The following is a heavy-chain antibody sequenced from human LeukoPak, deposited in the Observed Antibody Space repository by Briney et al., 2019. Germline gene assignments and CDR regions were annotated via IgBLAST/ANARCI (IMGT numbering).Heavy chain of an antibody. CDR3: ARDSSGWYHWFDP. CDR2: ISGSGGST. Sequence: GGSLRLSCAASGFSLSTFWMHWVRQAPGKGLEWVSGISGSGGSTYYADSVKGRFTISRDNSNNTLYLQMNSLSVEDTAVYYCARDSSGWYHWFDPWGQGTLVTVSS. V-gene: IGHV3-23*01. CDR1: GFSLSTFW. D-gene: IGHD6-19*01. J-gene: IGHJ5*02.